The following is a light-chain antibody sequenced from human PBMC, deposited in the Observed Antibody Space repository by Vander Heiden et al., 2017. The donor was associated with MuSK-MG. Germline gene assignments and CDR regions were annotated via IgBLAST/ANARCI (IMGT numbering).Light chain of an antibody. CDR3: QQRSNWLVT. CDR1: QSVSSY. V-gene: IGKV3-11*01. CDR2: DAS. J-gene: IGKJ4*01. Sequence: EIVLTQSPATLSLSRGERATLSCRASQSVSSYLAWYQQKPGQAPRLLIYDASNRATGIPARFSGSGSGTDFTLTISSLEPEDFAVYYCQQRSNWLVTFGGGTKVEIK.